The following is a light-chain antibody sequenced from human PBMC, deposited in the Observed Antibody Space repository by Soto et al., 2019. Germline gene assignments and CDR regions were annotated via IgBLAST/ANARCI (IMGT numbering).Light chain of an antibody. CDR2: GAS. J-gene: IGKJ5*01. Sequence: EIVMTQSPATLSVSPGERATLSCRASESVSSNLAWYQQKPGQAPRLLIYGASTRATGIPARISGSGSATEFTLTISSLQPDDSATYYCQRYNGTFGQGTRLEIK. CDR1: ESVSSN. CDR3: QRYNGT. V-gene: IGKV3-15*01.